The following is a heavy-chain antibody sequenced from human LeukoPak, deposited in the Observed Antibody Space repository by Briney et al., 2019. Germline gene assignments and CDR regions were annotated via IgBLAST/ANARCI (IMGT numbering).Heavy chain of an antibody. CDR2: IYTSGST. V-gene: IGHV4-61*02. CDR1: GGSISSGSYY. CDR3: ARAPENYYKDV. Sequence: PSQTLSLTCTVSGGSISSGSYYWSWIRQPAGKGLEWIGRIYTSGSTNYNPSLKSRVTISVDTSKNQFSLKLSSVTAADTAVYYCARAPENYYKDVWGKGTTVTVSS. J-gene: IGHJ6*03.